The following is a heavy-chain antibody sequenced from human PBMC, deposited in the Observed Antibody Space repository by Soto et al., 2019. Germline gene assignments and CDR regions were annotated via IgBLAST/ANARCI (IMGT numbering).Heavy chain of an antibody. Sequence: ASVKVSCKVSGHTLTELSMHWVRQAPGKGLEWMGGFDPEDGETIYAQKFQGRVTMTEDTSTDTAYMELSSLRSEDTAVYYCATIGKQWRAPEAGYYFDYWGQGTLVTVSS. D-gene: IGHD6-19*01. CDR1: GHTLTELS. V-gene: IGHV1-24*01. CDR2: FDPEDGET. CDR3: ATIGKQWRAPEAGYYFDY. J-gene: IGHJ4*02.